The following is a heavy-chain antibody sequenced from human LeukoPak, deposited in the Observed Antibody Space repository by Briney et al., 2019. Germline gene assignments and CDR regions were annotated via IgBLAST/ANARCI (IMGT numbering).Heavy chain of an antibody. D-gene: IGHD3-10*01. CDR3: AKEVHPYDSGPYYFDF. J-gene: IGHJ4*02. CDR2: IRHDGSNE. CDR1: GFTFSSYV. Sequence: PGGSVRLSRVVSGFTFSSYVMHWLRQAAGKGLEGVAFIRHDGSNEYHPDSVKGRFTVSRDNSKNTLFLQMNSLRVDEMAVYYCAKEVHPYDSGPYYFDFWGRGTVVSVSS. V-gene: IGHV3-30*02.